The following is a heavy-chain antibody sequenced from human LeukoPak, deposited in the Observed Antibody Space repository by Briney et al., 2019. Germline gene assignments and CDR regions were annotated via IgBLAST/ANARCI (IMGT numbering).Heavy chain of an antibody. V-gene: IGHV3-48*01. CDR2: ISNSSSTR. CDR1: GFTFSSYS. D-gene: IGHD3-10*01. J-gene: IGHJ6*02. CDR3: ARESQWFGESDYYGIDV. Sequence: PGGSLRLAWSASGFTFSSYSMSWVRQAPGKGLEWESYISNSSSTRYYADSVKGRFTISRDNAKNSMYLQMNSLRAEDKAVYYCARESQWFGESDYYGIDVWGQGTTVTVSS.